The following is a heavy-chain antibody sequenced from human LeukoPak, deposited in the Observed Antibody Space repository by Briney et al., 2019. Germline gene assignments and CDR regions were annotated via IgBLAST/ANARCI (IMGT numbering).Heavy chain of an antibody. CDR3: ARDVSYDSSGDAFDI. J-gene: IGHJ3*02. V-gene: IGHV3-21*01. CDR1: GFAFGTYS. CDR2: VSTAGSFI. D-gene: IGHD3-22*01. Sequence: GGPLRLSCAASGFAFGTYSMNWVRQAPGKGLEWASSVSTAGSFIYYADSVKGRFTISRDNAQNSLFLQMRSLRADDTAVYYCARDVSYDSSGDAFDIWGQGTMVTVSS.